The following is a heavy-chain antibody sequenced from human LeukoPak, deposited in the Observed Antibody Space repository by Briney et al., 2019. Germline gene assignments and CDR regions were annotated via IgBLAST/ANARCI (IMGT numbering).Heavy chain of an antibody. Sequence: VKPGGSLRLSCAASGFTFSSYSMNWVRQAPGKGLEWVSSISSSSNYIYYADSVKGRFTISRDNAKNSLYLQMNSLRAEDTAVYYCAQNFYDSSGLYFDYWGQGTLVTVSS. CDR3: AQNFYDSSGLYFDY. CDR1: GFTFSSYS. D-gene: IGHD3-22*01. V-gene: IGHV3-21*01. J-gene: IGHJ4*02. CDR2: ISSSSNYI.